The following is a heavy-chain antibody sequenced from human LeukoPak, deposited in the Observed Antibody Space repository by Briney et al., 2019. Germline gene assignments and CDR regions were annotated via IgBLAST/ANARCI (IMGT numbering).Heavy chain of an antibody. J-gene: IGHJ4*02. V-gene: IGHV3-21*01. CDR3: ARSYYYDSSGHY. CDR1: GFTFSSYS. D-gene: IGHD3-22*01. CDR2: ISSSSSYI. Sequence: GGSLRLSCAASGFTFSSYSMNWGRQPPRKGLELVSSISSSSSYIYYADSVKGRFTISRDNAKNSLYLQMNSLRAEDTAVYYCARSYYYDSSGHYWGQGTLVTVSS.